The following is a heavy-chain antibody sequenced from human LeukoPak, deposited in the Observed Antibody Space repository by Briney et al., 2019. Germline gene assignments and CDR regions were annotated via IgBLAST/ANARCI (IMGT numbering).Heavy chain of an antibody. D-gene: IGHD1-14*01. CDR3: ARHYSRNYVYYYMDV. Sequence: SETLSLTCTVSGGSISSSSYYWGWIRQPPGKGLEWIGSIYYSGSTYYNPSLKSRVTISVDTSKNQFSLKLSSVTAADTAVYYCARHYSRNYVYYYMDVWGKGTTVTVSS. CDR2: IYYSGST. V-gene: IGHV4-39*01. J-gene: IGHJ6*03. CDR1: GGSISSSSYY.